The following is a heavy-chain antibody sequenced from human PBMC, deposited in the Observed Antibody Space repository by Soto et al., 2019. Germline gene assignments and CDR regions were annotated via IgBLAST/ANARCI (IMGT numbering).Heavy chain of an antibody. CDR2: ISVGGGST. D-gene: IGHD3-10*01. Sequence: GGSLRLSCAASGSTFRHYSMSWVRRARRKGLEWVSAISVGGGSTHYADSVKGRFTVSRDNSKNVLYLQMSSLRAENTAVYYCSKDERYGHYGQCDFDIWGQGSLLTV. CDR3: SKDERYGHYGQCDFDI. J-gene: IGHJ3*02. V-gene: IGHV3-23*01. CDR1: GSTFRHYS.